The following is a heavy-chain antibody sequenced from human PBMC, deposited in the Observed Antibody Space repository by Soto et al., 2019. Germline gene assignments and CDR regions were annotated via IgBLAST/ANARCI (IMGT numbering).Heavy chain of an antibody. J-gene: IGHJ6*02. V-gene: IGHV1-69*10. CDR1: GGTFSSYA. Sequence: ASVKVSCKASGGTFSSYAISWVRQAPGQGLEWMGGIIPIFGIANYAQKFQGRVTITADKSTSTAYMELSSLRSEDTAVYYCASLMSSGYYYGMDVWGQGTTVTVSS. CDR3: ASLMSSGYYYGMDV. CDR2: IIPIFGIA. D-gene: IGHD3-10*01.